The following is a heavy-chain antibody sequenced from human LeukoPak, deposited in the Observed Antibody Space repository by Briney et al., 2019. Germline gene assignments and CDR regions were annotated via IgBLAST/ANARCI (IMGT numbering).Heavy chain of an antibody. V-gene: IGHV4-61*01. CDR1: GYSISSGYY. CDR3: ARALTYYDFWSGRTGDYYYGMDV. CDR2: IYYSGST. J-gene: IGHJ6*02. D-gene: IGHD3-3*01. Sequence: PSETLSLTCAVSGYSISSGYYWSWIRQPPGKGLEWIGYIYYSGSTNYNPSLKSRVTISVDTSKNQFSLKLSSVTAADTAVYYYARALTYYDFWSGRTGDYYYGMDVWGQGTTVTVSS.